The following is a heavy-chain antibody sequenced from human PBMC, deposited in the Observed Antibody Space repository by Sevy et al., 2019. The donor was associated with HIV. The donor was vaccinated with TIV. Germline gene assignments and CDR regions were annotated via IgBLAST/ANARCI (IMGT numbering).Heavy chain of an antibody. J-gene: IGHJ4*02. CDR2: LSGSGGFT. D-gene: IGHD6-6*01. Sequence: GGSLRLSCAASGFIFSGSAMSWVRQAPGKGLEWVASLSGSGGFTYYADSAKGRFTISRDNFKNTVDLEMKSLRAEDTAVYYCAKDPLNIAARFDYWGQGTLVTVSS. CDR1: GFIFSGSA. CDR3: AKDPLNIAARFDY. V-gene: IGHV3-23*01.